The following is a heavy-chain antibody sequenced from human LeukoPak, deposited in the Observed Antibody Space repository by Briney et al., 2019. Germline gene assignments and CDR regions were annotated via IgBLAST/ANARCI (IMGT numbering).Heavy chain of an antibody. V-gene: IGHV3-53*01. CDR3: ARDLRRSNDY. J-gene: IGHJ4*02. CDR1: GFTVSSNY. D-gene: IGHD5/OR15-5a*01. Sequence: GGSLRLSCAASGFTVSSNYMSWVRQAPGKGLEWVSVIYSGGSTYYADSVKGRFTTSRDNSKNTLYLQMNSLRAEDTAVYYCARDLRRSNDYWGQGTLVTVSS. CDR2: IYSGGST.